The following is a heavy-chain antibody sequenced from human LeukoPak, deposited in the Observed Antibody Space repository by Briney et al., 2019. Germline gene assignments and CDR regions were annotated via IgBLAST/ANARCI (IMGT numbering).Heavy chain of an antibody. CDR3: ARASRGGYRFDY. J-gene: IGHJ4*02. CDR1: GGSISSGGYS. D-gene: IGHD5-12*01. CDR2: IYYSGST. V-gene: IGHV4-30-2*01. Sequence: SETLSLTCTVSGGSISSGGYSWSWIRQPPGKGLEWIGYIYYSGSTYYNPSLKSRVTISVDRSKNQFSLKLSSVTAADAAVYYCARASRGGYRFDYWGQGTLVTVSS.